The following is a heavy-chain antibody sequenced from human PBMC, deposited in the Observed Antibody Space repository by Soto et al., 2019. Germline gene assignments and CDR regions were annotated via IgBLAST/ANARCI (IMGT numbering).Heavy chain of an antibody. Sequence: LRLSCAASGFTFSSYAMSWVRQAPGKGLEWVSAISGSGGSTYYADSVKGRFTIPRDNSKNTLYLQMNSLRAEDTAVYYCARWRYGSGSYYNVPWGQGTLVTVSS. CDR1: GFTFSSYA. V-gene: IGHV3-23*01. J-gene: IGHJ4*02. CDR3: ARWRYGSGSYYNVP. D-gene: IGHD3-10*01. CDR2: ISGSGGST.